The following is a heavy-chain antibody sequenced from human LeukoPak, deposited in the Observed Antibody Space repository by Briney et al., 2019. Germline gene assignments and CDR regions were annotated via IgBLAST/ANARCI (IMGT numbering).Heavy chain of an antibody. CDR1: GFTFSNAW. J-gene: IGHJ4*02. Sequence: GGSPRLSCAASGFTFSNAWMSWVRQAPGKGLEWIGRIKTKSDGGTTDYAAPVKGRFTMSRDDSKNTLYLQMNSLETEDTALYYCAWDYFDYWGQGTLVTVS. CDR2: IKTKSDGGTT. CDR3: AWDYFDY. V-gene: IGHV3-15*01.